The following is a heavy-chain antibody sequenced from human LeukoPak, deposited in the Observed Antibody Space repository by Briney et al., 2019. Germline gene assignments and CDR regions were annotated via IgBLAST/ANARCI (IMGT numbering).Heavy chain of an antibody. D-gene: IGHD2-2*02. CDR3: ARGWGDIVVVPAAIPFFDY. V-gene: IGHV4-34*01. J-gene: IGHJ4*02. CDR2: INHSGST. Sequence: SETLSLTCAVYGGSFSGYYWSWIRQPPGKGLEWIREINHSGSTNYNPSLKSRVTISVDTSKNQFSLKLSSVTAADTAVYYCARGWGDIVVVPAAIPFFDYWGQGTLVTVSS. CDR1: GGSFSGYY.